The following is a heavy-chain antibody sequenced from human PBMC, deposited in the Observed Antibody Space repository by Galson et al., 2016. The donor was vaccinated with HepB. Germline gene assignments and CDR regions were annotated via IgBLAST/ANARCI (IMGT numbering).Heavy chain of an antibody. CDR2: ISTRRTT. D-gene: IGHD1-1*01. Sequence: SLRLSCAASGFVFSNFGLSWVRQAPGKGLEWVASISTRRTTYYSDSVQGRFTISRDNSNNTLYLQMNGLRAEDTAVYYCAKERLVRRIFDNWGQGTLLTVSS. V-gene: IGHV3-23*01. CDR1: GFVFSNFG. CDR3: AKERLVRRIFDN. J-gene: IGHJ4*02.